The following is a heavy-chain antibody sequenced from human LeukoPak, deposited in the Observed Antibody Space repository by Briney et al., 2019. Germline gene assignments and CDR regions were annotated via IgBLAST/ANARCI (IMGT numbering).Heavy chain of an antibody. CDR3: ARDTIHHDILSGYYYY. D-gene: IGHD3-9*01. Sequence: PGGSLRLSCAASGFTFSDYYMSWIRQAPGKGLEWVSYVSVILSYTNYADSVKGRFTISRDNAKNSLYRQMNSLRAEDTAVYYCARDTIHHDILSGYYYYWGQGTLVTVSS. J-gene: IGHJ4*02. V-gene: IGHV3-11*05. CDR1: GFTFSDYY. CDR2: VSVILSYT.